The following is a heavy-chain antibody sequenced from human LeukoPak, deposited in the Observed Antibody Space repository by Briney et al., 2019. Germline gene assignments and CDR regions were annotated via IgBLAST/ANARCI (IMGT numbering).Heavy chain of an antibody. Sequence: PGGSLRLSCAASGISFSSYWMAWVRQAPGKGPEWVANIKYDGSLKFYGGSVKGRFTISRDNTKNSLYLEMNSLRVDDTALYFCASSHDSSGNDWGQGTMVTVSS. V-gene: IGHV3-7*01. D-gene: IGHD3-22*01. CDR2: IKYDGSLK. CDR1: GISFSSYW. CDR3: ASSHDSSGND. J-gene: IGHJ4*02.